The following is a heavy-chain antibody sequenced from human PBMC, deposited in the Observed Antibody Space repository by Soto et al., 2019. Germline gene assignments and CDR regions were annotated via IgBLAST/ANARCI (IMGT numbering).Heavy chain of an antibody. V-gene: IGHV4-34*01. J-gene: IGHJ6*02. CDR2: INHSGST. Sequence: ASETLSLTCAVYGGSFSGYYWSWIRQPPGKGLEWIGEINHSGSTNYNPSLKSRVTISVDTSKNQFSLKLSSVTAADTAVYYCARLMVVPATVYYYYYGMDVWGQGTTVTVSS. D-gene: IGHD2-2*01. CDR1: GGSFSGYY. CDR3: ARLMVVPATVYYYYYGMDV.